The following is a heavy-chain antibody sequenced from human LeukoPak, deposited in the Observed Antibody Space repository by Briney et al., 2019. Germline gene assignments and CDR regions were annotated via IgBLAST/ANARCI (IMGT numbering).Heavy chain of an antibody. CDR2: INPNGGGT. J-gene: IGHJ4*02. V-gene: IGHV1-2*02. CDR1: GYTFTGYY. Sequence: ASVKVSCKASGYTFTGYYMHWVRQAPGQGLEWMGWINPNGGGTNYAQKFQGRVTMTRDTSISTAYMELSRLRSDDTAVYYCARDLFWDYYDSSGYSGYWGQGTLVTVSS. CDR3: ARDLFWDYYDSSGYSGY. D-gene: IGHD3-22*01.